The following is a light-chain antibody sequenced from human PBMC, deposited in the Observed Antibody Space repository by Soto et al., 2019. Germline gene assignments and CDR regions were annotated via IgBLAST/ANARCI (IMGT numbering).Light chain of an antibody. CDR1: SSDIGAYNY. CDR3: SSFAGTNSFV. J-gene: IGLJ1*01. CDR2: EVS. V-gene: IGLV2-8*01. Sequence: QSVLTQPPSASGSPGQSVTISCTGTSSDIGAYNYVSWYQQRPGEAPKLIFYEVSKRPSGVPDRVFGSKSDTTASLTVSGLQADDEAVYYCSSFAGTNSFVFGTGTKLTV.